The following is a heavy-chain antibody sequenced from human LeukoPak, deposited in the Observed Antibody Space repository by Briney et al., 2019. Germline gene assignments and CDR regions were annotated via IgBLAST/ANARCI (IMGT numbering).Heavy chain of an antibody. CDR2: IYYSGNT. CDR3: ARARRFAAAGTTAFDI. V-gene: IGHV4-30-4*08. CDR1: GGSFSSGDYY. D-gene: IGHD6-13*01. J-gene: IGHJ3*02. Sequence: PSQTLSLTCTVSGGSFSSGDYYWNWIRQPPGKGLEWIVYIYYSGNTYYNPSLKSRLTISVDTSKNQFSLQLTSVTAADTAVYYCARARRFAAAGTTAFDIWGQGTMVTVSS.